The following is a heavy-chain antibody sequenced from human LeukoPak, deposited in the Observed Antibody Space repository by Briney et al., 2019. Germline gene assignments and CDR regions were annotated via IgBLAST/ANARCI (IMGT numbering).Heavy chain of an antibody. CDR1: GGSFSGYY. V-gene: IGHV4-34*01. CDR2: INHSGST. Sequence: SATLSLTCAVYGGSFSGYYWSWIRQPPGKGLEWIGEINHSGSTNYNPSLKSRVTISVDTSKNQFSLKLSSVTAADTAVYYCARLTIVATIVNYYYYYMDVWGKGTTVSISS. D-gene: IGHD5-12*01. J-gene: IGHJ6*03. CDR3: ARLTIVATIVNYYYYYMDV.